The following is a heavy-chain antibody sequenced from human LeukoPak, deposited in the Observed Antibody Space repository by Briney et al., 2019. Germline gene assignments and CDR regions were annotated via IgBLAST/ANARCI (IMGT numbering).Heavy chain of an antibody. J-gene: IGHJ3*02. CDR2: IYYSGST. Sequence: SETLSLTCTVSGGSISSSSYYWGCIRQPPGKGLEWIGSIYYSGSTYYNPSLKSRLTISVDTSKNHFSLKLSTVAAADAAVYYCKVYDSSGYYRDAFDIWGQGTMVTVSS. V-gene: IGHV4-39*02. CDR3: KVYDSSGYYRDAFDI. CDR1: GGSISSSSYY. D-gene: IGHD3-22*01.